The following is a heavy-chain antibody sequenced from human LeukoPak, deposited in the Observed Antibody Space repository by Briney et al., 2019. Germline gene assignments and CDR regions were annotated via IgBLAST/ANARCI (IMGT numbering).Heavy chain of an antibody. Sequence: GGSLRLSCAASGFTFSSYAMHWVRQAPGKGLEWVAVISYDGSNKYYADSVKGRFTISRDNSKNTLYLQMNSLRAEDTAVYYCAKVTGGDMITYGGLDYWGQGTLVTVSS. CDR1: GFTFSSYA. D-gene: IGHD3-16*01. CDR3: AKVTGGDMITYGGLDY. CDR2: ISYDGSNK. V-gene: IGHV3-30*18. J-gene: IGHJ4*02.